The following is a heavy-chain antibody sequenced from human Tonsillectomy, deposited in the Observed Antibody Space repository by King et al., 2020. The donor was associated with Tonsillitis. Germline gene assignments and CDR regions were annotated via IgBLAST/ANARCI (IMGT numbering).Heavy chain of an antibody. Sequence: QLQESGPGLVKPSETLSLTCTVSGGSISSYYWSWIRQPPGKGLEWIGYIYYSGSTNYNPSLKSRVTISVDTSKNQFSLKLSSVTAADTAVYYCARESGYYDFWSGYQTYGGGNWFDPWGQGTLVTVSS. CDR3: ARESGYYDFWSGYQTYGGGNWFDP. D-gene: IGHD3-3*01. J-gene: IGHJ5*02. CDR1: GGSISSYY. CDR2: IYYSGST. V-gene: IGHV4-59*01.